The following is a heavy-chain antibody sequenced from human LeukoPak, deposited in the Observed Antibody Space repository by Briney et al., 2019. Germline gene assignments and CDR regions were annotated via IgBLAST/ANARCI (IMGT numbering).Heavy chain of an antibody. CDR2: MNPNSGNT. Sequence: ASVKVSCKASGYTFTSYDINWVRQATGQGLEWMGWMNPNSGNTNYAQKLQGRVTMTTDTSTSTAYMELRSLRSDDTAVYYCARDRVPLRLREDAFDYWGQGTLVTVSS. CDR1: GYTFTSYD. D-gene: IGHD5-12*01. J-gene: IGHJ4*02. CDR3: ARDRVPLRLREDAFDY. V-gene: IGHV1-18*01.